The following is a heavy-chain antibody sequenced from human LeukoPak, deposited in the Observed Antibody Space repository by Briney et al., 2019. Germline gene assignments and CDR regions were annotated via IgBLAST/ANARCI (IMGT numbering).Heavy chain of an antibody. CDR1: GGSISSSSYY. V-gene: IGHV4-39*01. CDR3: ARLEGDTSTY. D-gene: IGHD3-3*01. Sequence: PSETLSLTCTVSGGSISSSSYYWGWIRQPPGKGLEWIGSIYYSGSTYYNPSLKSRVTISVDTSKNQFSLKLSSVTAADTAVYYCARLEGDTSTYWGQGTLVTVSS. J-gene: IGHJ4*02. CDR2: IYYSGST.